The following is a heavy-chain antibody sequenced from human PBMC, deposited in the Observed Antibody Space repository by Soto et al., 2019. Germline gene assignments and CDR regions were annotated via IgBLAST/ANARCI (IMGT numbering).Heavy chain of an antibody. CDR2: IFPKFGTT. CDR3: EAEMTFGKLSVV. Sequence: KVSCKASGGTDTNYVISWVRQAPGQGLEWMGGIFPKFGTTYSAQKLQDRLTITADESTSTVYMQLSSLRLDDTAVYYCEAEMTFGKLSVVWGQGTTVTVSS. J-gene: IGHJ6*02. V-gene: IGHV1-69*01. D-gene: IGHD3-16*02. CDR1: GGTDTNYV.